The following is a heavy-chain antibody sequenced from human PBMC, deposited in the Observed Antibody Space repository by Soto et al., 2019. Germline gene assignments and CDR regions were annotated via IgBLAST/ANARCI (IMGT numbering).Heavy chain of an antibody. CDR1: GGTFSSYA. J-gene: IGHJ5*02. V-gene: IGHV1-69*13. D-gene: IGHD6-6*01. Sequence: GASVKVSCKASGGTFSSYAISWVRQAPGQGLEWMGGIIPILGTANYAQKFQGRVTITADESTSTAYMELSSLRSEDTAVYYCARTYSSSSFGNWFDPWGQGTLVTVSS. CDR2: IIPILGTA. CDR3: ARTYSSSSFGNWFDP.